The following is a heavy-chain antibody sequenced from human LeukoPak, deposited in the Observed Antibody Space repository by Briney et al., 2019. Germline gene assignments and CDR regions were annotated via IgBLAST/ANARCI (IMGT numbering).Heavy chain of an antibody. D-gene: IGHD2/OR15-2a*01. CDR1: GFTFSSYA. CDR3: AKGLQARSQYYYFDY. Sequence: PGGSLRLSCAASGFTFSSYAMSWVRQAPGKGLEWVSAISGSGGSTYYADSVKGRFTISRDNSKNTLYLQMNSLRAEDTAVYYCAKGLQARSQYYYFDYWGQGTLVTVSS. J-gene: IGHJ4*02. V-gene: IGHV3-23*01. CDR2: ISGSGGST.